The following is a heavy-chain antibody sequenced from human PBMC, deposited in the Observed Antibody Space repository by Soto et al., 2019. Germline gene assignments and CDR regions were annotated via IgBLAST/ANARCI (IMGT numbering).Heavy chain of an antibody. Sequence: PXGSLLLSCAASGFTFDDYAMHWVRQAPGKGLEWVSGISWNSGSIGYADSVKGRFTISRDNAKNSLYLQMNSLRAEDTALYYCAKDLGLDSSGWFDYWGQGTLVTVSS. V-gene: IGHV3-9*01. CDR1: GFTFDDYA. CDR3: AKDLGLDSSGWFDY. D-gene: IGHD6-19*01. J-gene: IGHJ4*02. CDR2: ISWNSGSI.